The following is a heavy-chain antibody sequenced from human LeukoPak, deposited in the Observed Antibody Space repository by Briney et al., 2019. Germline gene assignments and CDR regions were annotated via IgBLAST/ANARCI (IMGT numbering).Heavy chain of an antibody. CDR3: AKVPVYDFWSGYWGHWFDP. CDR1: GFTFSSYA. V-gene: IGHV3-23*01. J-gene: IGHJ5*02. D-gene: IGHD3-3*01. Sequence: QPGGSLRLSCAASGFTFSSYAMSWVRQAPGKGLEWVSAISGSGGSTYYAGSVKGRFTISRDNSKNTLYLQMNSLRAEDTAVYYCAKVPVYDFWSGYWGHWFDPWGQGTLVTVSS. CDR2: ISGSGGST.